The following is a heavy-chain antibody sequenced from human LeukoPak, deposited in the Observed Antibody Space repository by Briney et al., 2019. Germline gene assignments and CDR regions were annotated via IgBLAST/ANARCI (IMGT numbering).Heavy chain of an antibody. V-gene: IGHV4-34*01. CDR1: GGSFSGYY. J-gene: IGHJ6*03. D-gene: IGHD2-2*02. Sequence: SETLSLTCAVYGGSFSGYYWSWIRQPPGKGLEWIGEINQSGSTNYNPSLKSRVTISVDTSKNQFSLKLSSVTAADTAVYYCARGPYCSSTSCYSYYYYYMDVWGKGTTVTVSS. CDR3: ARGPYCSSTSCYSYYYYYMDV. CDR2: INQSGST.